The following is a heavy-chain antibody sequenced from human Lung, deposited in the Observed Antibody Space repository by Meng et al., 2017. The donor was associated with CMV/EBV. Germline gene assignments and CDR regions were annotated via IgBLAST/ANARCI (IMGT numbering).Heavy chain of an antibody. CDR2: IRDKAATYST. V-gene: IGHV3-72*01. CDR3: VKDFLGAGDF. D-gene: IGHD2-15*01. J-gene: IGHJ4*02. Sequence: GGSLRLXCAASGFSFSDNYMDWFRQAPGKGLECVGRIRDKAATYSTEYAASVRGRFTISRDDSKSSLYLQMNSLKIEDTAVYYCVKDFLGAGDFWGQGQPVTFSS. CDR1: GFSFSDNY.